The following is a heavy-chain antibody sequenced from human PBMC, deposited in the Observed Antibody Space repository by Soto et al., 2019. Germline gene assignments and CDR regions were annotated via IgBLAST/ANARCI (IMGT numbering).Heavy chain of an antibody. CDR3: AGDDDSAMALNFDY. J-gene: IGHJ4*02. V-gene: IGHV3-48*02. Sequence: EVQLVESGGGLVQPGGSLRLSCAASGFTFDSYSMNWVRQAPGKGLEWVSYIDSSSSNKHYADSVKGRFTISRDNAKHALYLQMSRLRDEDTAVYYCAGDDDSAMALNFDYWGQGTLVTVSS. D-gene: IGHD5-18*01. CDR2: IDSSSSNK. CDR1: GFTFDSYS.